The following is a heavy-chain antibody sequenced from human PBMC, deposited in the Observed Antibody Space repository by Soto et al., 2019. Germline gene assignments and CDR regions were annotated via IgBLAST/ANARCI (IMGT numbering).Heavy chain of an antibody. CDR1: GGTFRSYA. J-gene: IGHJ6*02. V-gene: IGHV1-69*13. D-gene: IGHD4-17*01. Sequence: SVKVSCKASGGTFRSYAISWVRQAPGQGLEWMGGIIPIFGTANYAQKFQGRVTITADESTSTAYMELSSLRSEDTAVYYCARGVTTAYYYYGMDVWGQGTTVTVSS. CDR2: IIPIFGTA. CDR3: ARGVTTAYYYYGMDV.